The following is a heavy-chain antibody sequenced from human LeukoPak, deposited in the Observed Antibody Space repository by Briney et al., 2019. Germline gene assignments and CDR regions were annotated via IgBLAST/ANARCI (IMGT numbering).Heavy chain of an antibody. V-gene: IGHV1-18*01. CDR2: IGADTGNT. CDR3: ARDKEWTRDAAESLGTYYHYHHGMDV. J-gene: IGHJ6*02. CDR1: GYTFTSYD. D-gene: IGHD3-16*01. Sequence: ASVKVSCKASGYTFTSYDINWVRQAPGQGLEWMGWIGADTGNTNYVQPLQGRVTMTRDTSTSTAYMELTSLTADDAAVYYCARDKEWTRDAAESLGTYYHYHHGMDVWGQGTTVTVSS.